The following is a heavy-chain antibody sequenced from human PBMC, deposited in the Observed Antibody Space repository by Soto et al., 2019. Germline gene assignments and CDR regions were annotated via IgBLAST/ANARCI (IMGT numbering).Heavy chain of an antibody. V-gene: IGHV2-5*02. CDR1: GFSLSTSGVG. D-gene: IGHD7-27*01. J-gene: IGHJ4*02. Sequence: QITLKESGPTLVKPTQALTLTCTFSGFSLSTSGVGVGWIRQPPGKALEWLAFLYWDDDKRYSPSLKSMLTITNDPSKNQVLLTVTNMDPVDTATYYCARTSVNWGYRGLVDYWGQGTPVTVAS. CDR3: ARTSVNWGYRGLVDY. CDR2: LYWDDDK.